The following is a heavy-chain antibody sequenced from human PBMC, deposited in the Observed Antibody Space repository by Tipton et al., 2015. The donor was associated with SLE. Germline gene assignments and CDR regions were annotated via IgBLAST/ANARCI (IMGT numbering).Heavy chain of an antibody. V-gene: IGHV3-30-3*01. J-gene: IGHJ2*01. CDR2: ISYDGSKK. CDR3: ARFEYVDL. CDR1: GFTFSRYV. Sequence: SPRLSCAASGFTFSRYVLQWVRQAPGKGLEWVAVISYDGSKKYYADSVKGRFTISRDNSKNTLYLQMNSLRAEDTAVYYCARFEYVDLWGRGSLVTVSS. D-gene: IGHD6-6*01.